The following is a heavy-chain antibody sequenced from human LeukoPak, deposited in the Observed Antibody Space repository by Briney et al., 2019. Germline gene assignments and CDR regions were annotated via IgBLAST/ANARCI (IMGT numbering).Heavy chain of an antibody. D-gene: IGHD3-9*01. V-gene: IGHV4-34*01. J-gene: IGHJ4*02. Sequence: SETLSLTCAVYGGSFSGYYWSWIRQPPGKGLEWIGEINHSGSTNYNPSLKSRVTISVDTSKNQFSLKLGSVTAADTAVYYCASRRALRYFDWWQYYFDYWGQGTLVTVSS. CDR1: GGSFSGYY. CDR2: INHSGST. CDR3: ASRRALRYFDWWQYYFDY.